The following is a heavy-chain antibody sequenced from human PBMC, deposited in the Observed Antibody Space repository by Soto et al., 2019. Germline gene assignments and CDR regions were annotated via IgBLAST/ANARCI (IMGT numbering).Heavy chain of an antibody. CDR2: IYHSGSP. Sequence: QVKLQESGPGLVQPAQTLSLSCTVSGGSITSGGIYWSWLRQHPRQGLEWIGYIYHSGSPTYNPSLTSRVTISVDTFKNQFSLAVTSLTVEHTAVYYCARFDSCSGTEYFDYGGQGTLVTASS. D-gene: IGHD6-19*01. J-gene: IGHJ4*02. CDR3: ARFDSCSGTEYFDY. V-gene: IGHV4-31*03. CDR1: GGSITSGGIY.